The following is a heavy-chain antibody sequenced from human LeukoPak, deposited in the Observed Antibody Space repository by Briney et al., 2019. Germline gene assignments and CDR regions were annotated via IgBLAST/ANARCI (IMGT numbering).Heavy chain of an antibody. CDR2: IYTSGSN. CDR3: ASALFPWAEYFQH. CDR1: GGSISSYY. V-gene: IGHV4-4*07. Sequence: SETLSLTCTVSGGSISSYYWSWIRQPAGKGLEWIGRIYTSGSNNYNPSLKSRVTMSVDTSKNQFSLKLSSVTAADTAVYYCASALFPWAEYFQHWGQGTLVTVSS. J-gene: IGHJ1*01. D-gene: IGHD2-21*01.